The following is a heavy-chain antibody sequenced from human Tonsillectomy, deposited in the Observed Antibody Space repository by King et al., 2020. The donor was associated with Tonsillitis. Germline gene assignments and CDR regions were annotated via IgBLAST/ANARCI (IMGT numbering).Heavy chain of an antibody. CDR3: AKFYRFELPAAMKVYSSSCYGYFDL. CDR2: ISGSGGST. Sequence: VQLLESGGGLVQPGGSLRLSCAASGFTFSSYAMSWVRQAPGKGLEWVSAISGSGGSTYYADSVKGRFTISRDNSKNTLYVQMNSLRAEDTAVYYCAKFYRFELPAAMKVYSSSCYGYFDLWGRGTLVTVSS. J-gene: IGHJ2*01. D-gene: IGHD2-2*01. CDR1: GFTFSSYA. V-gene: IGHV3-23*01.